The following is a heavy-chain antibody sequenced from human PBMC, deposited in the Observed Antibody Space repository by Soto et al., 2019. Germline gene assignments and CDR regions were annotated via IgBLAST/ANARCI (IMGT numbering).Heavy chain of an antibody. J-gene: IGHJ6*03. D-gene: IGHD3-10*01. V-gene: IGHV3-23*01. CDR1: GFTFSSYA. CDR3: AKAFKITMVRGVMIPPPYYYYMDV. Sequence: PGGSLRLSCAASGFTFSSYAMSWVRQAPGKGLEWVSAISGSGGSTYYADSVKGRFTISRDNSKNTLYLQMDSLRAEDTAVYYCAKAFKITMVRGVMIPPPYYYYMDVWGKGTTVTVSS. CDR2: ISGSGGST.